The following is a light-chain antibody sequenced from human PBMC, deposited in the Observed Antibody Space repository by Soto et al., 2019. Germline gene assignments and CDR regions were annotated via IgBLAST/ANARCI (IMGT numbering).Light chain of an antibody. J-gene: IGKJ1*01. CDR3: QQYKRQAT. V-gene: IGKV1-27*01. CDR1: QDISNY. Sequence: DIPMTQSPSSLSASVGDRVTITCRASQDISNYLAWYQQKPGKVTKLLIYAASTLQSGVPSRFSGSGSGTDFTLTISSLQPEDAATYYCQQYKRQATFGQGTKVEIK. CDR2: AAS.